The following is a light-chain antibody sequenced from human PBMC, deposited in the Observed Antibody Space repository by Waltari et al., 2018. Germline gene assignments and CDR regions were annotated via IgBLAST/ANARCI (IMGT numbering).Light chain of an antibody. CDR1: QTISRY. V-gene: IGKV1-39*01. CDR2: AAS. J-gene: IGKJ1*01. Sequence: IQITQSSSSLSASVGDRVTITCRASQTISRYLNWYQQKPGKDPNLLIYAASSMQSGVPSRFSGSGSGRDFTLIITSLQPEDFATYYCQQSYSFTRTFGQGTNVEIK. CDR3: QQSYSFTRT.